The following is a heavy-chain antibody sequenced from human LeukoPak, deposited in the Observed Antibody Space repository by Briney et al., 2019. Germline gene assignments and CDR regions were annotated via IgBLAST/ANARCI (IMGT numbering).Heavy chain of an antibody. V-gene: IGHV3-48*04. J-gene: IGHJ4*02. CDR2: ISSSSSTI. Sequence: PGGSLRLSCAASGFTFSSYSMNWVRQAPGKGLEWVSHISSSSSTICYADSVKGRFTISRDNAKNSLYLQMNSLRAEDTAVYYCARMLGFYYYDSSGPFDYWGQGTLVTVSS. CDR1: GFTFSSYS. D-gene: IGHD3-22*01. CDR3: ARMLGFYYYDSSGPFDY.